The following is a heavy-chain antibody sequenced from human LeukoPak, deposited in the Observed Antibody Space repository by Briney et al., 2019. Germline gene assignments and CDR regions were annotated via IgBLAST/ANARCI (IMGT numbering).Heavy chain of an antibody. Sequence: SETLSLTCIVSGGSISSYYWSWIRQPPGKGLEWIGEINHSGSTNYNPSLKSRVTISLDTSKNQFSLKLSSVTAADTAVYYCATRATTVVFDPWGQGTLVTVSS. V-gene: IGHV4-34*01. D-gene: IGHD4-23*01. J-gene: IGHJ5*02. CDR1: GGSISSYY. CDR3: ATRATTVVFDP. CDR2: INHSGST.